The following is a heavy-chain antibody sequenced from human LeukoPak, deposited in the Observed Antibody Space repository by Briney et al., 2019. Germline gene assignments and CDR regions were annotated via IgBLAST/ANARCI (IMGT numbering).Heavy chain of an antibody. CDR2: ISSSGSTI. CDR1: GFTFSSYE. J-gene: IGHJ6*03. D-gene: IGHD3-10*01. Sequence: PGGSLRLSCAASGFTFSSYEMNWVRQAPGKGLEWVSYISSSGSTIYYADSVKGRFTISRDNAKNSLYLQMNSLRAEDTAVYYCARDPPCYYGSGSYWPPCYMDVWGKGTTVTISS. CDR3: ARDPPCYYGSGSYWPPCYMDV. V-gene: IGHV3-48*03.